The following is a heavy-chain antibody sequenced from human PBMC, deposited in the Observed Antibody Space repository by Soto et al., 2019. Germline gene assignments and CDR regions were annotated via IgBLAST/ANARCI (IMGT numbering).Heavy chain of an antibody. CDR3: ARGHLGITTTGTWYDFDY. CDR1: GDSISSYY. J-gene: IGHJ4*02. CDR2: IYYSGRT. Sequence: QVQLQESGPRLVKPSETLSLTCTVSGDSISSYYWTWIRQPPGKGLEYIGYIYYSGRTYYNPSLKSRVTISVDTSKNQFSLKLGSVTAADTAVYYCARGHLGITTTGTWYDFDYWGQGTLVTVSS. V-gene: IGHV4-59*01. D-gene: IGHD2-15*01.